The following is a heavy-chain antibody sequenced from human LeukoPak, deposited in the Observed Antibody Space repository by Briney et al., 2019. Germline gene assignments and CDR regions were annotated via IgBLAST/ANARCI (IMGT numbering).Heavy chain of an antibody. V-gene: IGHV5-51*01. CDR2: IYPGDSDT. J-gene: IGHJ5*02. CDR3: AKDLRQRFLEWWESDP. Sequence: GESLKISCKGSGNSFATYWIGWVRQMPGKGLEWMGIIYPGDSDTRYSPSFQGQVTISADKSISTAYLQWSSLKASDTAMYYCAKDLRQRFLEWWESDPWGQGTLVTVSS. D-gene: IGHD3-3*01. CDR1: GNSFATYW.